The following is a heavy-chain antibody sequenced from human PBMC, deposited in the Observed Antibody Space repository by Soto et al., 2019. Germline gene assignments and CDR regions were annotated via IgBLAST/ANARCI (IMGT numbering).Heavy chain of an antibody. CDR3: ARDLRWSSTSCYNY. CDR2: INPNSGGT. V-gene: IGHV1-2*02. D-gene: IGHD2-2*02. CDR1: GYTFTGYY. J-gene: IGHJ4*02. Sequence: SVKVSCKASGYTFTGYYMHWVRQAPGQGLEWMGWINPNSGGTNYAQKFQGRVTMTRDTSIRTAYMALSRLRSDHTAVSYCARDLRWSSTSCYNYWGQGTVVTVSS.